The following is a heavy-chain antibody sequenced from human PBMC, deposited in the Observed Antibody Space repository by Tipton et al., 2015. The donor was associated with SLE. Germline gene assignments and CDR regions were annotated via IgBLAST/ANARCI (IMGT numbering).Heavy chain of an antibody. Sequence: TLSLTCNVSGQSIRSSYWSWIRQPPGKGLEWIGYIYSSGSTNSNPSLKSRVTISVDTSKNQFSLKLSSVTAADTAVYYCASSLVAPGAFDIWGQGTMVTVSS. D-gene: IGHD5-12*01. V-gene: IGHV4-4*08. J-gene: IGHJ3*02. CDR2: IYSSGST. CDR3: ASSLVAPGAFDI. CDR1: GQSIRSSY.